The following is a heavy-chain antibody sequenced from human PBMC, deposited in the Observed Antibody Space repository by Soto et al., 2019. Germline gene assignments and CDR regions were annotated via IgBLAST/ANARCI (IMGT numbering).Heavy chain of an antibody. J-gene: IGHJ6*02. D-gene: IGHD1-26*01. Sequence: SETLSLTCTVSGGSISSGGYYWSWIRQHPGKGLEWIGYIYYSGSTYYNPSLKSRVTISVDTSKNQFSLKLSSVTAADTAVYYCARRRRGEVGATHYYYGMDVWRQGTTVTVSS. V-gene: IGHV4-31*03. CDR2: IYYSGST. CDR3: ARRRRGEVGATHYYYGMDV. CDR1: GGSISSGGYY.